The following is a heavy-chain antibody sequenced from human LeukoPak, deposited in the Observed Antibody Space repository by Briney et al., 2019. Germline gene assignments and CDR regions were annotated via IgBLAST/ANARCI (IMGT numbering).Heavy chain of an antibody. D-gene: IGHD2-15*01. V-gene: IGHV3-23*01. CDR1: GFTFSSYA. CDR3: AKGNYCSGGSYHSGALDYYYCYIDV. CDR2: VSGSGGST. J-gene: IGHJ6*03. Sequence: GGSLRLSCAASGFTFSSYAMSWVRQAPGEGLEWVSAVSGSGGSTYYADSEKGRLTTSRDNSKSTLYLQMNSLRAEDTAVYYCAKGNYCSGGSYHSGALDYYYCYIDVWGKGTTVTVSS.